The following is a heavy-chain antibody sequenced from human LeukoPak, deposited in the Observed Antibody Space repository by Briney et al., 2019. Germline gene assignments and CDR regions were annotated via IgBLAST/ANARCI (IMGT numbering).Heavy chain of an antibody. D-gene: IGHD3-9*01. CDR1: GGTFSSYA. V-gene: IGHV1-69*06. CDR2: IIPIFGTA. CDR3: ARGGGILRYFDWSHFDY. J-gene: IGHJ4*02. Sequence: ASVKVSCKASGGTFSSYAISWVRKAPGQGLEWMGGIIPIFGTANYAQKFQGRVTITADKSTSTAYMELSSLRSEETAVYYCARGGGILRYFDWSHFDYWGQGTLVTVSS.